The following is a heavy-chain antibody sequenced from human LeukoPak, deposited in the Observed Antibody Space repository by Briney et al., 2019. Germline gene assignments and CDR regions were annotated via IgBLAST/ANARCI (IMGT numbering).Heavy chain of an antibody. CDR2: IRYDGSNE. D-gene: IGHD5-24*01. Sequence: GGSLRLSCAASGFTFSSYAMHWVRQAPGKGLEWVAFIRYDGSNEYYADSVKGRFTISRDNSKYTLYLQMNSLRAEDTAVYYCARDQRGRWLQGGYYFDYWGQGTLVTVSS. V-gene: IGHV3-30*02. J-gene: IGHJ4*02. CDR1: GFTFSSYA. CDR3: ARDQRGRWLQGGYYFDY.